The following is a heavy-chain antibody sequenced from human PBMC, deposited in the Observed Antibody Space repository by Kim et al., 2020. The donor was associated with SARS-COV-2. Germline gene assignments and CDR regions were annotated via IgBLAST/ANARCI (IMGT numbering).Heavy chain of an antibody. CDR3: ARIGTGITMVRGVVIRRAGFDY. Sequence: TISRDNSKNTLYLQMNSLRAEDTAVYYCARIGTGITMVRGVVIRRAGFDYWGQGTLVTVSS. D-gene: IGHD3-10*01. V-gene: IGHV3-30*01. J-gene: IGHJ4*02.